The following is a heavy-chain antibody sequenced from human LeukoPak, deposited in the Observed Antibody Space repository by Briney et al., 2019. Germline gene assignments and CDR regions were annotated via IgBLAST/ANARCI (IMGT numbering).Heavy chain of an antibody. CDR1: GFTFSNFA. Sequence: GGTLRLSCAASGFTFSNFAMSWVREAPGKGRKCVSLISANGGATYYADSVKGRFTISRDNSKSTLYLQMNSLRADDTAVYYCAKASGSPYYFDYWGQGTLVTVSS. CDR2: ISANGGAT. V-gene: IGHV3-23*01. D-gene: IGHD3-10*01. J-gene: IGHJ4*02. CDR3: AKASGSPYYFDY.